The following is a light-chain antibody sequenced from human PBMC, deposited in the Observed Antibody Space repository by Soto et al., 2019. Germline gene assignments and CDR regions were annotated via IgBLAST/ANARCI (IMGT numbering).Light chain of an antibody. CDR3: SSYTSGSTLEV. CDR1: SSDVGSYNY. Sequence: QSVLTQPASVSGSPGQSITISCTGTSSDVGSYNYVSWYQQHPGKAPRLMIYASSNRPSGVSHRFSGSRSGNTASLTISGLQAEDEADYVCSSYTSGSTLEVFGSGTKGTVL. CDR2: ASS. J-gene: IGLJ1*01. V-gene: IGLV2-14*01.